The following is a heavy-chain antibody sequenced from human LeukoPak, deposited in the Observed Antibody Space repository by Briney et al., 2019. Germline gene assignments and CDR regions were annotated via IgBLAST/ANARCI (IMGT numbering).Heavy chain of an antibody. D-gene: IGHD3-3*01. Sequence: GGALRLSCVAAGFTFSSFGMHWGRQAPGKGVGGVGFLPFDGDTKYHADSVKGRFTISRDNSKNTVSLQMNSLRAEDTAVYYCAKALYDSWSGNYSDSWGQGTLVTVSS. CDR2: LPFDGDTK. J-gene: IGHJ4*02. CDR3: AKALYDSWSGNYSDS. V-gene: IGHV3-30*02. CDR1: GFTFSSFG.